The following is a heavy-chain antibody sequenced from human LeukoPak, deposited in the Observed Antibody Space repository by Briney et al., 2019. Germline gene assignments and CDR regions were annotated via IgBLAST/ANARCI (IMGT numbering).Heavy chain of an antibody. CDR2: ISSSGSTI. V-gene: IGHV3-48*03. CDR1: GFTFSSYE. CDR3: VGLTHSSSWYLFNY. J-gene: IGHJ4*02. D-gene: IGHD6-13*01. Sequence: GGSLRLSCAASGFTFSSYEMNWVRQAPGKGLEWVSYISSSGSTIYYADSEKGRFTISRDNAKNSLYLQMNSLRAEDTAVYYCVGLTHSSSWYLFNYWGQGTLVTVSS.